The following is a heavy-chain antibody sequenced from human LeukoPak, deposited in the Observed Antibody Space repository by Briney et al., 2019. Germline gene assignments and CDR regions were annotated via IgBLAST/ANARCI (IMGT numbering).Heavy chain of an antibody. CDR3: ARDVGTSGWHTFDY. CDR1: GDSVSSNNGA. D-gene: IGHD6-19*01. V-gene: IGHV6-1*01. Sequence: SQTLSVTCAISGDSVSSNNGAWNWIRQSPSRGLEWLGRTYYRSKWYNDYAVSVQGRITINPDTSKNQFSLQLYSVTPEDTAVYYCARDVGTSGWHTFDYWDQGTLVTVSS. J-gene: IGHJ4*02. CDR2: TYYRSKWYN.